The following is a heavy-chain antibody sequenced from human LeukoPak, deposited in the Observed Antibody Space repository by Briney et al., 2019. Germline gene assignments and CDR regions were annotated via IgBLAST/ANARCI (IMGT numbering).Heavy chain of an antibody. D-gene: IGHD3-16*01. Sequence: SETLSLTCAVHGGSFSGYYWSWIRQPPGKGLEWIGEINHSGSTNYNPSLKSRVTISVDTSKNQFSLKLSSVTAADTAVYYCARKSRLELICYYYGMDVWGQGTTVTVSS. CDR3: ARKSRLELICYYYGMDV. V-gene: IGHV4-34*01. CDR1: GGSFSGYY. J-gene: IGHJ6*02. CDR2: INHSGST.